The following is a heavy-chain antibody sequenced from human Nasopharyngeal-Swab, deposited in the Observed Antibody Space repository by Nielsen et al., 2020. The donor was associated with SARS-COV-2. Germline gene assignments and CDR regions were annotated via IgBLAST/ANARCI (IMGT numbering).Heavy chain of an antibody. V-gene: IGHV3-11*04. CDR1: GFTFSDYY. Sequence: GESLKISCVASGFTFSDYYMAWIRQAPGKGLEWVSYISTSGTTTDSADSVKGRFTISRDNANNLLYLQMNSLRAEDTAGYYCARELLDGMDVWGQGTTVTVSS. CDR2: ISTSGTTT. CDR3: ARELLDGMDV. J-gene: IGHJ6*02. D-gene: IGHD2-15*01.